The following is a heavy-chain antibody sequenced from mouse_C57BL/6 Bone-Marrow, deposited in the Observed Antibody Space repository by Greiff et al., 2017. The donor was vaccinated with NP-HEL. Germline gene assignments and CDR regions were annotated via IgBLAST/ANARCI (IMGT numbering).Heavy chain of an antibody. CDR1: GYTFTSYW. CDR3: TRRSLYYSNYGWYFDY. CDR2: IHPNSGST. V-gene: IGHV1-64*01. J-gene: IGHJ2*01. Sequence: VQLQQPGAELVKPGASVKLSCKASGYTFTSYWMHWVKQRPGQGLEWIGMIHPNSGSTNYNEKFKSKATLTVDKSSSTAYMQLSSLTSEDSAVYYCTRRSLYYSNYGWYFDYWGQGTTLTVSS. D-gene: IGHD2-5*01.